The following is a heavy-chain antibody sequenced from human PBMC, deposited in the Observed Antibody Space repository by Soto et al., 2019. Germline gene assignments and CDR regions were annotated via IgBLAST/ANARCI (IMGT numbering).Heavy chain of an antibody. J-gene: IGHJ4*02. D-gene: IGHD4-17*01. CDR2: ITHAGRP. V-gene: IGHV4-34*01. CDR1: GGSFSGYH. Sequence: QVQLQQWGAGLLKPSETLSLTCAVYGGSFSGYHWTWIHQPPGRGLDWIGEITHAGRPNYSPSLKSRVTISVDTSKNQFSLDLKSVTAADTAVYYCARIPGSDYSDPHDYWAQGTLVTVSS. CDR3: ARIPGSDYSDPHDY.